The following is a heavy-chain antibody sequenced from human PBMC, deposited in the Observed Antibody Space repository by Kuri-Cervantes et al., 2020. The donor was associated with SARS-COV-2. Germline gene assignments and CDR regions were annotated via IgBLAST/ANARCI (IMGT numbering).Heavy chain of an antibody. J-gene: IGHJ6*03. D-gene: IGHD6-13*01. CDR3: ARDREQLVARAYYYYYMDV. Sequence: SVKVSCKASGYTFSDYYMHWVRQAPGQGLEWMGRIIPILGTANYAQKFQGRVTITADKSTSTAYMELSSLRSEDTAVYYCARDREQLVARAYYYYYMDVWGKGTTVTVSS. CDR2: IIPILGTA. V-gene: IGHV1-69*08. CDR1: GYTFSDYY.